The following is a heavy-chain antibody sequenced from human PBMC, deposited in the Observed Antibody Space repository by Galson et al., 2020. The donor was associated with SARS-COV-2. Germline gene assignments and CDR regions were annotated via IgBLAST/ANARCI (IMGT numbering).Heavy chain of an antibody. CDR2: IYSGGNT. V-gene: IGHV3-23*03. Sequence: GESLKISCAASGFTFSDYAMSWVRQAPGKGLEWVSVIYSGGNTYYADSVKGRFTISRDNSKNTLYLQMNSLRADDTAVYYCAKMTITTDYWGQGTLVTVSS. CDR3: AKMTITTDY. J-gene: IGHJ4*02. CDR1: GFTFSDYA. D-gene: IGHD1-20*01.